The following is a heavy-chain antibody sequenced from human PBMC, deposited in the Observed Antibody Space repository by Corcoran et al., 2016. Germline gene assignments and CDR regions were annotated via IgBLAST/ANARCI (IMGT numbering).Heavy chain of an antibody. CDR3: ARRGRNKYQLVQYYFDY. D-gene: IGHD2-2*01. CDR1: GGSFSGYY. CDR2: INHSGST. J-gene: IGHJ4*02. V-gene: IGHV4-34*01. Sequence: QVQLQQWGAGLLKPSETLSLTCAVYGGSFSGYYWSWIRQPPGKGLEWIGEINHSGSTNYNPSLKSRVTISVDTSKNQFSLKLSSVTAADPAVYYWARRGRNKYQLVQYYFDYWGQGTLVTVAS.